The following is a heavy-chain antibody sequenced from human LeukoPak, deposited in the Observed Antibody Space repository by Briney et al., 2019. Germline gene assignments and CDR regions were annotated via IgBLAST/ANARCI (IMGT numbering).Heavy chain of an antibody. J-gene: IGHJ4*02. Sequence: ASVKVSCKASGYTFTSYYMHWVRQAPGQGLEWMGWINPNSGGTNYAQKFQGRVTMTRDTSISTAYMELSRLRSDDTAVYYCAREGRNIVATTTGFDYWGQGTLVTVSS. V-gene: IGHV1-2*02. D-gene: IGHD5-12*01. CDR2: INPNSGGT. CDR3: AREGRNIVATTTGFDY. CDR1: GYTFTSYY.